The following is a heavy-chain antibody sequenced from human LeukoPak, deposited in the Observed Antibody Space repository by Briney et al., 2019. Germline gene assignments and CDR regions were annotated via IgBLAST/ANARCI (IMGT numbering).Heavy chain of an antibody. CDR1: AFTFHDHG. CDR3: AREATWGQWYFDH. Sequence: GGSLRLSCVASAFTFHDHGMDWVRQAPGKGLEWVAVIAADGGVKHYADSVKGRFTLSRDNSKNTLFLKMNSLSVEDTGVYYCAREATWGQWYFDHWGQGTPVTVSS. V-gene: IGHV3-30*03. CDR2: IAADGGVK. D-gene: IGHD2-15*01. J-gene: IGHJ4*02.